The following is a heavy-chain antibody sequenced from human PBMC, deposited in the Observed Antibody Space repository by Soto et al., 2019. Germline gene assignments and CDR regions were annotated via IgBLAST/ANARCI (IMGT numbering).Heavy chain of an antibody. CDR3: ARDTFYYDSSVFYYDYGGGMDV. D-gene: IGHD3-22*01. CDR1: GFTVSSNY. CDR2: IYSGGST. Sequence: GGSLRLSCAASGFTVSSNYMSWVRQAPGKGLEWVSVIYSGGSTYYADSVKGRFTISRDNSKNTLYLQMNSLRAEDTAVYYCARDTFYYDSSVFYYDYGGGMDVWGQGTTVTVSS. V-gene: IGHV3-66*01. J-gene: IGHJ6*02.